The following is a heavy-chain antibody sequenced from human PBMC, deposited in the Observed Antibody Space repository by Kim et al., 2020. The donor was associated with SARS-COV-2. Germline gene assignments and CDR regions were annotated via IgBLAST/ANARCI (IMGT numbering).Heavy chain of an antibody. D-gene: IGHD3-22*01. CDR2: INGSGGNT. CDR1: GFTFGSYA. J-gene: IGHJ3*02. V-gene: IGHV3-23*01. Sequence: GGSLRLSCAASGFTFGSYAMGWVRQAPGKGLEWVSAINGSGGNTYYADSVKGRFTISRDNSKKTLYLQMNSLRAEDTAVYYCAKDSPVTMIVVVMKKPRVNDAFDIWGQGTTVTVSS. CDR3: AKDSPVTMIVVVMKKPRVNDAFDI.